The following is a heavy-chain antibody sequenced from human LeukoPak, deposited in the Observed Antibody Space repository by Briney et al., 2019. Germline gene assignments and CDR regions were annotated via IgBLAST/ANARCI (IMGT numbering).Heavy chain of an antibody. CDR1: EFTFTSDA. CDR2: ISGSGRTT. Sequence: GGSLRLSCAASEFTFTSDAMSWVRQAPGKGLQWVSTISGSGRTTYYADSVKDRFIISRDNSKNMVYLHMNSLKAEDTAVYYCARVGSSTNGEIDYWGQGTLVTVSS. J-gene: IGHJ4*02. D-gene: IGHD2-2*01. V-gene: IGHV3-23*01. CDR3: ARVGSSTNGEIDY.